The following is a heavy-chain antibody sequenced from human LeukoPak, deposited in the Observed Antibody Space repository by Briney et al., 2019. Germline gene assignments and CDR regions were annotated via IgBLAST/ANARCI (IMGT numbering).Heavy chain of an antibody. CDR2: TGSTGVST. CDR3: AKDPGVVPAHYFDY. CDR1: GFTFSDYA. J-gene: IGHJ4*02. D-gene: IGHD2-2*01. Sequence: GGSLRLSCAASGFTFSDYAMNWVRQAPGKGLEWVSGTGSTGVSTFYADSVKGRFTVSRDNSKNTLSLQMNSLRAEDTAVYYCAKDPGVVPAHYFDYWGRGTLVTVSS. V-gene: IGHV3-23*01.